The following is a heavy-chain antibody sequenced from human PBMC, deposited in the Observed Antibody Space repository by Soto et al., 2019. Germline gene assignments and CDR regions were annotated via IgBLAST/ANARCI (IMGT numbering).Heavy chain of an antibody. V-gene: IGHV4-30-2*01. Sequence: SETLSLTCAVSGGSISSGGYSWSWIRQPPGKGLEWIGYIYHSGSTYYNPSLKSRVTISVDMSKNQFSLNLSSVTAADTAVYYCARGPPTVPGVRRYYYGTEDWGQRSLVNSSS. CDR1: GGSISSGGYS. D-gene: IGHD3-10*01. CDR3: ARGPPTVPGVRRYYYGTED. CDR2: IYHSGST. J-gene: IGHJ1*01.